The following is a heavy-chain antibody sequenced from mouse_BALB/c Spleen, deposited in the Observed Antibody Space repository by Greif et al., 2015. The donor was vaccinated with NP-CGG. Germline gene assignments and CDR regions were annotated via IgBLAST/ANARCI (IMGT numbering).Heavy chain of an antibody. V-gene: IGHV2-3*01. CDR3: AKLGGPFAY. CDR2: IWGDGNT. Sequence: ESGPGLVAPSQSLSITCTVSGISLTSYGVNWVRQPPGKGLEWLGVIWGDGNTNYHSGLISRLSVSKENSKSQVFLILNSLQTDDTATYYCAKLGGPFAYWGQGTLVTVSS. J-gene: IGHJ3*01. CDR1: GISLTSYG.